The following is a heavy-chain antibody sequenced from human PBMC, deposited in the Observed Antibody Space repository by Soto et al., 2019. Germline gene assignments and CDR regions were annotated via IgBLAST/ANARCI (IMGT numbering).Heavy chain of an antibody. CDR3: AKQYYYDSSGSPSDY. CDR2: ISGSGGST. CDR1: GFTFSSYA. Sequence: LRLSCAASGFTFSSYAMSWVRQAPGKGLEWVSAISGSGGSTYYADSVKGRFTISRDNSKNTLYLQMNSLRAEDTAVYYCAKQYYYDSSGSPSDYWGQGTLVTVSS. J-gene: IGHJ4*02. D-gene: IGHD3-22*01. V-gene: IGHV3-23*01.